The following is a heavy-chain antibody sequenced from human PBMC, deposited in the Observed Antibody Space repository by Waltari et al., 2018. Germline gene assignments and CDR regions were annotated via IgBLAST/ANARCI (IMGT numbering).Heavy chain of an antibody. CDR1: GFTFSNYA. Sequence: EVQLLESGGGLAQPGGSLRLPCAASGFTFSNYAMTWVRQAPGKGLEWVSSISASGSSTYYPDSVQGRFTVSRDKSTDTVYLQMNSLRAEDTAVYYCGKEDSGSYYEYFWGQGTLVTVSS. D-gene: IGHD1-26*01. V-gene: IGHV3-23*01. CDR3: GKEDSGSYYEYF. CDR2: ISASGSST. J-gene: IGHJ4*02.